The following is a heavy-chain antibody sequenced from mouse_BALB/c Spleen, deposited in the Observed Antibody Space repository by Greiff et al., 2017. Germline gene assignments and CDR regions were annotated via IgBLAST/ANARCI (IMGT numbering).Heavy chain of an antibody. Sequence: QVQLKESGAELVRPGTSVKISCKASGYTFTNYWLGWVKQRPGHGLEWIGDIYPGGGYTNYNEKFKGKATLTADTSSSTAYMQLSSLTSEDSAVYFCLYENFDYWGQGTTLTVSS. CDR3: LYENFDY. V-gene: IGHV1-63*02. J-gene: IGHJ2*01. CDR2: IYPGGGYT. CDR1: GYTFTNYW. D-gene: IGHD2-3*01.